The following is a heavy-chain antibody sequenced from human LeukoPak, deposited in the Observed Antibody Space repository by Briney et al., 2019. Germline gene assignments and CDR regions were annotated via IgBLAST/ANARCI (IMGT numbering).Heavy chain of an antibody. Sequence: GASVKVSCKASGYTFTSCDINWVRQATGQRLEWMGWMNPNSGNTGYGQSFQGRITMTRDISIGTDYMELSNLTSEDTAIYYCTRGSSGRRDNWGQGTLVTVSA. V-gene: IGHV1-8*01. D-gene: IGHD6-19*01. J-gene: IGHJ4*02. CDR2: MNPNSGNT. CDR1: GYTFTSCD. CDR3: TRGSSGRRDN.